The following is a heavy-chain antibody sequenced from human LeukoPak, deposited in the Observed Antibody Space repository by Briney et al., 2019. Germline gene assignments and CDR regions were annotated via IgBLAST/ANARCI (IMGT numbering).Heavy chain of an antibody. J-gene: IGHJ4*02. CDR1: GFSFGSFA. CDR3: ARELSASPAAGSPFDY. Sequence: GGSLRLSCAASGFSFGSFAMSWVRQAPEKGLEWVSSITGSGGNTYHADSVKGRFTISRDISKNTLYLQMNSLRAEDTAVYYCARELSASPAAGSPFDYWGQGTLVTVSS. V-gene: IGHV3-23*01. CDR2: ITGSGGNT. D-gene: IGHD6-13*01.